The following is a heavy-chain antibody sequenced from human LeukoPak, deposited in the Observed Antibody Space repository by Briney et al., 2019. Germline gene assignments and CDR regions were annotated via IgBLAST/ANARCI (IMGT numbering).Heavy chain of an antibody. CDR1: GFTFSSYA. CDR3: AREVLIATITNYGMDV. CDR2: ISGSGGST. V-gene: IGHV3-23*01. D-gene: IGHD5-24*01. Sequence: GGSLRLSCAASGFTFSSYAMSWVRQAPGKGLEWVSAISGSGGSTYYADSVKGRFTISRDNSKNTLYLQMNSLRAEDTAVYYCAREVLIATITNYGMDVWGQGTTVTVSS. J-gene: IGHJ6*02.